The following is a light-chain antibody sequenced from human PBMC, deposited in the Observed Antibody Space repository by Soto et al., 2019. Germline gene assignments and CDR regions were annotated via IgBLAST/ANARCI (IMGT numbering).Light chain of an antibody. Sequence: DIQMTQYPSSLSASVGDRVTITCRASQSISSYLNWYQQKPGKAPKLLIYAASSLQSGVPSRFSGSGSGTDFTLTITCLQPEDFATYYCQQTNSFPVTFSQGTRLE. CDR3: QQTNSFPVT. CDR2: AAS. V-gene: IGKV1-39*01. CDR1: QSISSY. J-gene: IGKJ5*01.